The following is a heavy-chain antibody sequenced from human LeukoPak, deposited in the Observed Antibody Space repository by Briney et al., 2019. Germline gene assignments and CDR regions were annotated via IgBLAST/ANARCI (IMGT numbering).Heavy chain of an antibody. CDR1: GGSISNTNYY. J-gene: IGHJ5*02. CDR2: IDYTGDT. D-gene: IGHD6-19*01. CDR3: ARFAMGIPRQIAVAGSGWFDP. Sequence: SETLSLTCTVSGGSISNTNYYWGWIRQPPGRGLEWIGSIDYTGDTYFNPSLRSRVSISVDTSKNQFSLKLSSVTAADTAVYYCARFAMGIPRQIAVAGSGWFDPWGQGTLVTVSS. V-gene: IGHV4-39*07.